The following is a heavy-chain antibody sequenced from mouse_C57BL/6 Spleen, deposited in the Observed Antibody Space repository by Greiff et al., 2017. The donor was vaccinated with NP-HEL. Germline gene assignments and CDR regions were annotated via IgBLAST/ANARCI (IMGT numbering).Heavy chain of an antibody. Sequence: VQLQQSGAELVRPGTSVKVSCKASGYAFTNYLIEWVKQRPGQGLEWIGVINPGSGGTNYNEKFKGKATLTADKSSSTAYMQLSSLTSEDSAVYFCARRLLLRYPWYFDVWGTGTTVTVSS. V-gene: IGHV1-54*01. CDR1: GYAFTNYL. J-gene: IGHJ1*03. CDR3: ARRLLLRYPWYFDV. D-gene: IGHD1-1*01. CDR2: INPGSGGT.